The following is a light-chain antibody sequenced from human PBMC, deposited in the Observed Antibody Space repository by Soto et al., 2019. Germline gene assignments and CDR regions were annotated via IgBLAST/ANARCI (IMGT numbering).Light chain of an antibody. J-gene: IGLJ1*01. CDR2: EGS. CDR1: SSDVGSYNL. V-gene: IGLV2-23*01. CDR3: CSYAGSSMNYV. Sequence: QSALTQPASVSGSPGQSITISCTGTSSDVGSYNLVSWYQQHPGKAPKLMIYEGSKRPSGVSNRFSGSKSGNTASLTISGLQAEDEADYYCCSYAGSSMNYVFGTGTKLTVL.